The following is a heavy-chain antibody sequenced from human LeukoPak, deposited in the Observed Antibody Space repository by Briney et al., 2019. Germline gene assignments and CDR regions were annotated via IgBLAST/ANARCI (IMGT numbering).Heavy chain of an antibody. J-gene: IGHJ3*02. CDR3: ARWALQSAFDM. V-gene: IGHV4-59*01. CDR1: GVSISSNY. Sequence: PSETLSLTCTVSGVSISSNYWSWIRQSPGRGLEWIGYMFHSGKTNYNLSLNSRVTISIDTSTNHLSLQLSSVTVADTAVYYCARWALQSAFDMWGQGTMVTVSS. CDR2: MFHSGKT.